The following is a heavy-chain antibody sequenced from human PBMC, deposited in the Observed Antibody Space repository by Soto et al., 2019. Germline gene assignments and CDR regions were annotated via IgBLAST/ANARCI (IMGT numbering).Heavy chain of an antibody. V-gene: IGHV3-23*05. Sequence: DVQLLESGGDLVQPGGSLRLSCAASGFAFSNCAMSWVRQAPGKGLEWVSTIKTSGDTTFYADPVKGRFTTSSDDSKNTLYLQMNSLRAEDTATYYCTKDVTGDIGADFWGQGTPVTVSS. CDR3: TKDVTGDIGADF. D-gene: IGHD2-21*02. CDR2: IKTSGDTT. CDR1: GFAFSNCA. J-gene: IGHJ4*02.